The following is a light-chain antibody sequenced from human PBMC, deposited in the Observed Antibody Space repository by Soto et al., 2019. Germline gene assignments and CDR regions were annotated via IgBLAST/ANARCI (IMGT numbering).Light chain of an antibody. CDR1: QFNGEY. CDR2: GAL. V-gene: IGKV1-39*01. J-gene: IGKJ3*01. Sequence: DLQDTQSSPSLSSSVGDRVTNTFPGGQFNGEYLNWYQQKPGKAPKLLIFGALNLEDGVPSRFSGSGSGTEFTLTISGLLPDDFATYICQPTYTAVSFGPGTTVEI. CDR3: QPTYTAVS.